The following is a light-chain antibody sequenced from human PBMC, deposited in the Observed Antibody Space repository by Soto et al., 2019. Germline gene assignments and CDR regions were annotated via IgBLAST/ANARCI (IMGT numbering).Light chain of an antibody. CDR2: GNS. J-gene: IGLJ2*01. V-gene: IGLV1-40*01. CDR1: SSNIGEGYD. Sequence: QSVLTQPPSVSGAPGQRVTISCTGSSSNIGEGYDVHWYQQLPGTAPKLLIYGNSNRPSGVPDRFSGSKSGTSASLTIPGPQDEDADNYSRQSYDRSAVVFGGGTKLTVL. CDR3: QSYDRSAVV.